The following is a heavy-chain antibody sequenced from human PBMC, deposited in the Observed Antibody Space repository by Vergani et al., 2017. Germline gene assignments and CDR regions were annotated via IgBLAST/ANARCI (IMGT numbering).Heavy chain of an antibody. CDR1: GYSFTSYW. D-gene: IGHD4-17*01. CDR2: IYPGDSDT. J-gene: IGHJ4*02. V-gene: IGHV5-51*01. Sequence: EVQLVQSGAEVKTPGESLKISCKGSGYSFTSYWIGWVRQMPGKGLEWMGIIYPGDSDTRYSPSFQGQVTISADKSISTAYLQWSSLKASDTAMYYCARHDDYGDYLYYFDYWGQGTLVTVSS. CDR3: ARHDDYGDYLYYFDY.